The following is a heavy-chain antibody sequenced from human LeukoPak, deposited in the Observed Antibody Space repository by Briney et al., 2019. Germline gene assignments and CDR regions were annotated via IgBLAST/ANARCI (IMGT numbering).Heavy chain of an antibody. J-gene: IGHJ4*02. D-gene: IGHD6-13*01. Sequence: PGGSLRLSCAASGCTFDDFAMHWVRQAPGKGLEWVSLISGEGGSTYYADSVRGRFTTSRDNSKNSLYLKMNTLRSEDTGLYYCAKGRRYSSSWYDYWGKGTLVTVSS. CDR2: ISGEGGST. V-gene: IGHV3-43*02. CDR1: GCTFDDFA. CDR3: AKGRRYSSSWYDY.